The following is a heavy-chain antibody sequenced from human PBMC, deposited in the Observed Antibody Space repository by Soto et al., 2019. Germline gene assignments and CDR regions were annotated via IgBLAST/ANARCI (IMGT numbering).Heavy chain of an antibody. V-gene: IGHV4-31*03. CDR1: GGSIGSGGYY. CDR2: IYYSGNT. Sequence: LSLTCTVSGGSIGSGGYYWSWIRQHPVKGLEWIGYIYYSGNTDYNPSLKSRVTISVDTSKNQFSLKLSSVTAADTAVYYCAREVPTPYYFDYWGQGTLVTVSS. CDR3: AREVPTPYYFDY. J-gene: IGHJ4*02.